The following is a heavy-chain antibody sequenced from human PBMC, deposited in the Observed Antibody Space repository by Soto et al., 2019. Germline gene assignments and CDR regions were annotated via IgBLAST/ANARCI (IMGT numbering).Heavy chain of an antibody. CDR1: GFTFNNYA. Sequence: GGSLRLSCAVSGFTFNNYAMNWVRQAPGKGLEWVSSISGTGGRTYYAGSVKGRFTISRDNAKNTLYLQMNSLRAEDTAVYYCARGSRRFLEGLLHARQNVYYMDGWGKGNTVTFSS. CDR3: ARGSRRFLEGLLHARQNVYYMDG. D-gene: IGHD3-3*01. J-gene: IGHJ6*03. V-gene: IGHV3-23*01. CDR2: ISGTGGRT.